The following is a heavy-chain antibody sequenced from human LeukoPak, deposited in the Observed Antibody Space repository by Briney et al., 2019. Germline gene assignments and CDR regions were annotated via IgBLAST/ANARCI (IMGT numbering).Heavy chain of an antibody. V-gene: IGHV4-59*01. CDR3: ARIYYDSSAYYPPGN. CDR2: ISYSGST. Sequence: SETLSLTCTVSGGSISSYYWSWIRQPPGKGLEWIGYISYSGSTNYNPPLKSRISMSVDTSKNQFSLKLSSVTAADTAVYYCARIYYDSSAYYPPGNWGQGTLVTVSS. J-gene: IGHJ4*02. D-gene: IGHD3-22*01. CDR1: GGSISSYY.